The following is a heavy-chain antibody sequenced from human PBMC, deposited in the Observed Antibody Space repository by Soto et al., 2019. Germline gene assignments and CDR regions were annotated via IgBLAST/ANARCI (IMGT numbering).Heavy chain of an antibody. D-gene: IGHD4-17*01. CDR1: GFTFSSYA. CDR2: ISGSGGST. CDR3: AKGPVTTPGGYYYYGMDV. Sequence: TGGSLRLSCAASGFTFSSYAMSWVRQAPGKGLEWVSAISGSGGSTYYADSVKGRFTISRDNSKNTLYLQMNSLRAEDTAVYYCAKGPVTTPGGYYYYGMDVWGQGTTVTVSS. J-gene: IGHJ6*02. V-gene: IGHV3-23*01.